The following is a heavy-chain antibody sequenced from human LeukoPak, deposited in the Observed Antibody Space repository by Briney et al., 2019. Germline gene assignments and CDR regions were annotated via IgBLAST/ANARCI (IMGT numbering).Heavy chain of an antibody. CDR2: IYYSGSN. Sequence: SETLSLTCTVYGASITNDYSSWIRQPPGQGLEWIGYIYYSGSNNYSPSLKSRVTMSVDTSKNQFSLKLSSVTAADTAVYYCARVELGSLDAFVIWGQRTMVTVSS. CDR1: GASITNDY. CDR3: ARVELGSLDAFVI. V-gene: IGHV4-59*08. J-gene: IGHJ3*02. D-gene: IGHD7-27*01.